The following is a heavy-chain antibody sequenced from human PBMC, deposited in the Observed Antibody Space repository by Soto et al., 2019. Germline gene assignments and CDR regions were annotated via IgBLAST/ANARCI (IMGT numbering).Heavy chain of an antibody. D-gene: IGHD2-2*01. Sequence: GGSLRLSCAASGFSFSTSGMHWVRQAPGKGLEWVGLIWYDASLKYYADSVKGRFSISRDNSNKTLYLQMNSLRDEDTAVYYCVRARGTCSSSSCQFYYYGMDVWGQGTTVTVSS. J-gene: IGHJ6*02. CDR1: GFSFSTSG. CDR3: VRARGTCSSSSCQFYYYGMDV. V-gene: IGHV3-33*01. CDR2: IWYDASLK.